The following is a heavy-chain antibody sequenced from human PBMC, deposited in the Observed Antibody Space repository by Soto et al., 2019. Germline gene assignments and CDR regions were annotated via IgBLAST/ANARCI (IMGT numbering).Heavy chain of an antibody. D-gene: IGHD4-17*01. CDR1: GFSFSDYA. V-gene: IGHV3-23*01. J-gene: IGHJ4*02. CDR3: AKRVYGDYVWFDY. Sequence: EVQLLESGGGLVQPGGSLRLSCAASGFSFSDYAMSWVRQAPGKGLEWVSIISGDAGSTKYADSVKGRFPISRVNSKNPVYLQMNSLRAEVTAVYYCAKRVYGDYVWFDYWGQGTLVTVSS. CDR2: ISGDAGST.